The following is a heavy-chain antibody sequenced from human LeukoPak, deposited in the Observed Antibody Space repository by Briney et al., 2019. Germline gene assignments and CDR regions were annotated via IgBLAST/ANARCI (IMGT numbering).Heavy chain of an antibody. D-gene: IGHD2-2*01. Sequence: SQTLSLTCTVSGGSISSGDYYWSWIRQPPGKGPEWIGYIYYSGSTYYNPSLKSRVTISVDTSKNQFSLKLSSVTAADTAVYYCARVRIIVVVPAARYYMDVWGKGTTVTVSS. V-gene: IGHV4-30-4*08. CDR3: ARVRIIVVVPAARYYMDV. J-gene: IGHJ6*03. CDR2: IYYSGST. CDR1: GGSISSGDYY.